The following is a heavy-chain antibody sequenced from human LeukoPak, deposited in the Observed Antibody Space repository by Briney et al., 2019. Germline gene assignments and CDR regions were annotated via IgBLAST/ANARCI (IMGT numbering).Heavy chain of an antibody. D-gene: IGHD6-13*01. CDR1: GGSISSGGYS. Sequence: SETLSLTCAVSGGSISSGGYSWSWIRQPPGKGMEWIGYIYYSGSYYYNPSLKSRVTISVDTSKNQFSLKVRSVTAADTAVYYCARAYHSSWYLNWFDPWGQGTLVTVSS. V-gene: IGHV4-30-4*07. J-gene: IGHJ5*02. CDR2: IYYSGSY. CDR3: ARAYHSSWYLNWFDP.